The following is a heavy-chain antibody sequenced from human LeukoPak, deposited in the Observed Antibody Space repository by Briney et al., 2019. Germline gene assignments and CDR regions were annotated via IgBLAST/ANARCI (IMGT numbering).Heavy chain of an antibody. CDR1: GGSISSYY. CDR2: IYYSGST. CDR3: ATSYYDNSGRSMVIDY. Sequence: PSETLSLTCTVSGGSISSYYWSWIRQPPGKGLEWIGYIYYSGSTNYNPSLKSRVTISVDTSKNQFSLKLSSVTAADTAVYYCATSYYDNSGRSMVIDYWGKGTLVTVSS. D-gene: IGHD3-22*01. J-gene: IGHJ4*02. V-gene: IGHV4-59*01.